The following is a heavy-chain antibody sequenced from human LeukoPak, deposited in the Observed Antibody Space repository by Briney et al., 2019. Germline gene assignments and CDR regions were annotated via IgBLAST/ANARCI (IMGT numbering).Heavy chain of an antibody. J-gene: IGHJ3*02. CDR3: ACGAYSSDAFDI. D-gene: IGHD6-13*01. Sequence: GGSLRLSCAASGFTFISYAMSWVLQAPGKGVECVSAISGSGGSTYYADSVKGRFTISRDNSKNTLYLQMNSLRAEDTAVYYCACGAYSSDAFDIWGQGTMVTVSS. V-gene: IGHV3-23*01. CDR1: GFTFISYA. CDR2: ISGSGGST.